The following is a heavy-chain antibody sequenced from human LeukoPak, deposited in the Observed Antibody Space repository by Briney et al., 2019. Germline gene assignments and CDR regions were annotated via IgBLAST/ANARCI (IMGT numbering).Heavy chain of an antibody. J-gene: IGHJ3*02. Sequence: SETLSLTCTVSGGSMNGHFWTWIRQPPGKGLEWIAFIHYGVRIRYNPSLPSRATISLARSESRFSLKLTSVTAADSAVYYCARLLDNDGSGDPDTFDMWGQGTVVVVSS. CDR3: ARLLDNDGSGDPDTFDM. D-gene: IGHD3-22*01. CDR1: GGSMNGHF. V-gene: IGHV4-59*11. CDR2: IHYGVRI.